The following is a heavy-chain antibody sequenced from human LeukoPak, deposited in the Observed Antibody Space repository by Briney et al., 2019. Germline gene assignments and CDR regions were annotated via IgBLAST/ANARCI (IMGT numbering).Heavy chain of an antibody. CDR2: ISAYNGNT. CDR3: ARVVRGSGRFYYYMDV. J-gene: IGHJ6*03. Sequence: ASVKASCKASGYTFTRYGISWVRQAPGQGLEWMGWISAYNGNTNYAQKLQGRVTMTTDTSTSTAYMELRSLRSDDTAVYYCARVVRGSGRFYYYMDVWGKGTTVTVSS. V-gene: IGHV1-18*01. D-gene: IGHD3-10*01. CDR1: GYTFTRYG.